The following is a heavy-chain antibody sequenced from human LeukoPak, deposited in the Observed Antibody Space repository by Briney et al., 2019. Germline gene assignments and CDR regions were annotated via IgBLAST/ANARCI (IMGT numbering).Heavy chain of an antibody. CDR3: ARDQSGWYGKRY. Sequence: GGSLRLSCAASGFTFSSSWMSWVRQAPGKGLEWVANIKQDGSEKYYVDSVKGRFTISRDNAKTSLYPQMNSLRAEDTAVYYCARDQSGWYGKRYWGQGTLVTVSS. D-gene: IGHD6-19*01. V-gene: IGHV3-7*04. CDR2: IKQDGSEK. CDR1: GFTFSSSW. J-gene: IGHJ4*02.